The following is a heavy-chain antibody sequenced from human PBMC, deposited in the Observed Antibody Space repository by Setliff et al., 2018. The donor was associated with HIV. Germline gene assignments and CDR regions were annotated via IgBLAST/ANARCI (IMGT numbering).Heavy chain of an antibody. CDR3: ARAAGYSSSWHRYAFEI. D-gene: IGHD6-13*01. Sequence: AASVKVSCKASGYTFTGYYLHWVRQAPGQGLEWMGWIDPNSGDTNYEQKFQGRVSMTRDTSISTVYMELSSLRSDDTAVYYCARAAGYSSSWHRYAFEIWGQGTMVPVSS. J-gene: IGHJ3*02. V-gene: IGHV1-2*02. CDR1: GYTFTGYY. CDR2: IDPNSGDT.